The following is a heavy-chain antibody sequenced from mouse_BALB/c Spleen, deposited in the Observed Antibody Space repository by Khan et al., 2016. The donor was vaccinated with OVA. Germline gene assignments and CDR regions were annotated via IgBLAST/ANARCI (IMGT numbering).Heavy chain of an antibody. V-gene: IGHV1-7*01. CDR3: ARDRIDY. CDR1: GYTFTSYW. Sequence: QVQLKQPGAELAKPGASVKMSCKAFGYTFTSYWMHWVKHRPGQGLEWIGYINPSTGYIEFNPNFKVKANLTADKSSSTAYMQLSSLTSEDSAVYYCARDRIDYWGQGTTLTVSS. CDR2: INPSTGYI. J-gene: IGHJ2*01.